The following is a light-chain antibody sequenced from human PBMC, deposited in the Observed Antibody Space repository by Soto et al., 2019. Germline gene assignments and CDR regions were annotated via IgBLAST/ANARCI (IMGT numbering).Light chain of an antibody. CDR1: QDINNY. V-gene: IGKV1-27*01. J-gene: IGKJ3*01. CDR3: QKYNNGPPAT. CDR2: AAS. Sequence: DIQMTQSPSSLSASVGDRVTITCRASQDINNYLAWYQQKPGKAPKLLIYAASTLQSGVPSRFSGGGSGTDFTLTISSLQREDVATYYCQKYNNGPPATFGPGTKVGV.